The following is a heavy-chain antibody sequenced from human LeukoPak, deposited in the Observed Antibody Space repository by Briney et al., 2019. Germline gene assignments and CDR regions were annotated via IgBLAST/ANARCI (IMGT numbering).Heavy chain of an antibody. D-gene: IGHD6-13*01. CDR1: GFTFSMSS. V-gene: IGHV3-30*04. CDR2: ISFDGANK. J-gene: IGHJ4*02. CDR3: ARGRAGIAAAGFDY. Sequence: QPGGSLRLSCATSGFTFSMSSMHWVRLAPGKGLEWLAGISFDGANKFSGDSVKGRFSISRDNSKNTLYLQMNSLGLDDTAAYFCARGRAGIAAAGFDYWGQGTLVTVSS.